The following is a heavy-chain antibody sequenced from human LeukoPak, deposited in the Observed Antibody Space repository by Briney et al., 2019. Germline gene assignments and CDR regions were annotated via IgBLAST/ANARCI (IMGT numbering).Heavy chain of an antibody. CDR2: INWNGGST. D-gene: IGHD6-19*01. Sequence: PGGSLRLSCAASGFTFDDYGMSWVRQAPGKGLELVSSINWNGGSTGYADSVKGRFTISRDNAKNSLYLQMNSLRAEDTALYYCARDIVSAYSSGWYFFSSAYWGQGTLVTVSS. V-gene: IGHV3-20*04. CDR1: GFTFDDYG. J-gene: IGHJ4*02. CDR3: ARDIVSAYSSGWYFFSSAY.